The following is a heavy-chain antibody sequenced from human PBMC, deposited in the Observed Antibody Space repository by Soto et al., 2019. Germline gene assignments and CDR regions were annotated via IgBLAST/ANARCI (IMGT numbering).Heavy chain of an antibody. D-gene: IGHD6-13*01. CDR2: INPNSGGT. J-gene: IGHJ6*02. CDR1: GYTFTGYY. Sequence: ASVKVSCKAPGYTFTGYYIHWVRQAPGQGLEWMGWINPNSGGTNYAQKFQGWVTMTRDTSISTAYMELTRLKSDDTAVFYCARDRRSIAATGTYGMDVWGQGTTVTVSS. CDR3: ARDRRSIAATGTYGMDV. V-gene: IGHV1-2*04.